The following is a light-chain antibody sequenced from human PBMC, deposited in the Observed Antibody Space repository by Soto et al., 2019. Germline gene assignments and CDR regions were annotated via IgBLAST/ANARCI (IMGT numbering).Light chain of an antibody. CDR2: GNT. CDR1: SSNIGADYD. J-gene: IGLJ2*01. CDR3: QSYDSSLRDII. Sequence: QSVLTQSPSLSGDPGQRVTISCAGSSSNIGADYDVHWYQQLPGGAPKLLIYGNTNRPSGVPDRFSASKSGTSASLDITGLLPEDEGDYYCQSYDSSLRDIIFGGGTKVTVL. V-gene: IGLV1-40*01.